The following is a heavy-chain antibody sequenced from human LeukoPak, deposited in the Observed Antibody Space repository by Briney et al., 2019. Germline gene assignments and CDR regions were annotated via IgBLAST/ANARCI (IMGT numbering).Heavy chain of an antibody. J-gene: IGHJ4*02. V-gene: IGHV4-61*02. D-gene: IGHD3-3*01. CDR3: ARSGYYMF. CDR2: IYTSGST. CDR1: GGSISSGSYY. Sequence: SETLSLTCTVSGGSISSGSYYWSWTRQPAGKGLEWIGRIYTSGSTNYNPSLKSRVTISLDTSKNQFSLKLSSVTAADTAVYYCARSGYYMFWGQGTLVTVSS.